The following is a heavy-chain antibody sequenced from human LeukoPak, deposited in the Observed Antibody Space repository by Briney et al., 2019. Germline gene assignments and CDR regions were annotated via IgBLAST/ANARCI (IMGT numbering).Heavy chain of an antibody. D-gene: IGHD3-10*01. Sequence: GGSLRLSCAASGFTFSSYAMSWVRQAPGKGLEWVSAISGSGGSTYYADSVKGRFTISRDNSKNPLYLQMNSLRAEDTAVYYCAKERVLWFGELSFDYWGQGTLVTVSS. V-gene: IGHV3-23*01. J-gene: IGHJ4*02. CDR3: AKERVLWFGELSFDY. CDR1: GFTFSSYA. CDR2: ISGSGGST.